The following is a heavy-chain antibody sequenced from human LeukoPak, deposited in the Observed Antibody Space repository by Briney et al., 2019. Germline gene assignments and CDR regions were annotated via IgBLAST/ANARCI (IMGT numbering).Heavy chain of an antibody. CDR2: IYHSGST. CDR1: GGSISSGGYY. Sequence: PSHTLSLTCTVSGGSISSGGYYWSWIRQPPGKGLEWIGNIYHSGSTYYNPSLKSRVTISVDRSKNQFSLKLSSVTAADTAVYYCASAPTVTTTGFDYWGQGTLVTVSS. J-gene: IGHJ4*02. CDR3: ASAPTVTTTGFDY. V-gene: IGHV4-30-2*01. D-gene: IGHD4-17*01.